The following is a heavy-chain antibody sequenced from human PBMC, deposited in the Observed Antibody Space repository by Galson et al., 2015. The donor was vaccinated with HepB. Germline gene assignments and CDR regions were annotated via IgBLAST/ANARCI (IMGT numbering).Heavy chain of an antibody. CDR2: IRSKANSYAT. V-gene: IGHV3-73*01. J-gene: IGHJ5*02. CDR1: GFTFSGSA. D-gene: IGHD2-2*01. Sequence: SLRLSCAASGFTFSGSAMHWVRQASGKGLEWVGRIRSKANSYATAYAASVKGRFTISRDDSKNTAYLQMNSLKTEDTAVYYCTRLVEVYEYQPENNNWFDPWGQGTLVTVSS. CDR3: TRLVEVYEYQPENNNWFDP.